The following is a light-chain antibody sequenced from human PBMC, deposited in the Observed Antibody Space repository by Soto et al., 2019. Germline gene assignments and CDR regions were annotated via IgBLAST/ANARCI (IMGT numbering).Light chain of an antibody. CDR1: QTVSSY. J-gene: IGKJ1*01. V-gene: IGKV3-20*01. CDR3: QHYGSSRT. Sequence: EIVLTQSPGTLSLSPGERSTLSCWSSQTVSSYLARYQQKPGQAPRLLIYGASSRATGIPDRFSGSGSGTDFTLTISRLEPEDFAVYYCQHYGSSRTFGQGTKVDIK. CDR2: GAS.